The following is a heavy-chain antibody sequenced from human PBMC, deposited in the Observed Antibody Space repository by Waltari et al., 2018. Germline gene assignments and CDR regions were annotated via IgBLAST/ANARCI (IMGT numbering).Heavy chain of an antibody. J-gene: IGHJ4*02. CDR2: INPNSGAR. Sequence: QVQLVQSGAEVKKPGASVKVSCKTSGYSFTASYIPWVRQAPGQGLEWMGWINPNSGARRLAQKFQGRVTMTTDAPINTAYMEMNRLTSDDTAIYYCARGVNYFGSGLLFDFWGQGALVSVSS. V-gene: IGHV1-2*02. CDR3: ARGVNYFGSGLLFDF. CDR1: GYSFTASY. D-gene: IGHD3-10*01.